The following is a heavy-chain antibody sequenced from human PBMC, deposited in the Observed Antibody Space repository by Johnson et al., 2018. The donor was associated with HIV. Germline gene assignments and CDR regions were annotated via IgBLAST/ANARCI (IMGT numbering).Heavy chain of an antibody. CDR1: EFTFSDHY. V-gene: IGHV3-72*01. CDR3: ASVWSDTGAFDI. J-gene: IGHJ3*02. CDR2: IRNRANSYTT. Sequence: VQLVESGGGLVQPGGSLRLSCAASEFTFSDHYMDCVRQAPVKGLEWVGRIRNRANSYTTEYAASVKGRFTISRDDSKNSLYLQMNSLKIEDTAVYYCASVWSDTGAFDIWGQGTMVTVSS. D-gene: IGHD3-3*01.